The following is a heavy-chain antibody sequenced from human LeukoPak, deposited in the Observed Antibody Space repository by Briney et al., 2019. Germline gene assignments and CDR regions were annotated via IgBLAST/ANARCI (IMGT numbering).Heavy chain of an antibody. V-gene: IGHV1-18*01. Sequence: ASVKVSCKASGYSFTSHGISWVRQAPGQGLEWMGWISTYNGDTNYAQKLQGRVTMTTDTSTNTAYMELRSLRSDDTAVYYCAREGVGYYGMDVWGQGTTVTVSS. CDR2: ISTYNGDT. CDR1: GYSFTSHG. D-gene: IGHD3-10*01. J-gene: IGHJ6*02. CDR3: AREGVGYYGMDV.